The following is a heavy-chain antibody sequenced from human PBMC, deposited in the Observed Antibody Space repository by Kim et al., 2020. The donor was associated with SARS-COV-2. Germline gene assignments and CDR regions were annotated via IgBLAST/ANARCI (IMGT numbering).Heavy chain of an antibody. CDR3: ASIKSYYYGSETFDY. V-gene: IGHV3-7*01. D-gene: IGHD3-10*01. J-gene: IGHJ4*02. Sequence: ESVQGRFTISRDNAKNSLYLQMNSLRAEDTAVYYCASIKSYYYGSETFDYWGQGTLVTVSS.